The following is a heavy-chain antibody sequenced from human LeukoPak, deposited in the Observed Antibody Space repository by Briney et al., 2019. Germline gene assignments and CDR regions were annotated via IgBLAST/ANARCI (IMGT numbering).Heavy chain of an antibody. CDR2: IYYSGST. V-gene: IGHV4-59*08. CDR3: ARHAWMGLYCSSTSCPNWFDP. CDR1: GGSISSYY. Sequence: PSETLSLTCTVSGGSISSYYWSWIRQPPGKGLEWIGYIYYSGSTNYNPSLKSRVTISVDTSKNQFSLKLSSVTAADTAVYYCARHAWMGLYCSSTSCPNWFDPWGQGTLVTVSS. J-gene: IGHJ5*02. D-gene: IGHD2-2*01.